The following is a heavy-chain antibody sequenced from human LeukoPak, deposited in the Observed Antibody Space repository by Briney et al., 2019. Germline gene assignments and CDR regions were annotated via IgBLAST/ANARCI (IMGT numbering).Heavy chain of an antibody. CDR2: ISGGGGST. V-gene: IGHV3-23*01. CDR3: AKGGKWDATPFDY. Sequence: PGGSLRLSCAASGFTFTSYSMNWVRQAPGKGLEWVSTISGGGGSTYYADSVKGRFTISRDNSKNTLYLQVNSLRVEDTAVYYCAKGGKWDATPFDYWGQGTLVTVSS. D-gene: IGHD1-26*01. CDR1: GFTFTSYS. J-gene: IGHJ4*02.